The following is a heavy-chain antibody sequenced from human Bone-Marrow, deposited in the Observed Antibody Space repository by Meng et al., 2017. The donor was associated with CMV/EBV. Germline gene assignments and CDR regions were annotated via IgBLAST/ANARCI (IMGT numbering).Heavy chain of an antibody. CDR2: INPSGGST. CDR3: ARSRRRDFWSGPADY. CDR1: GYTFTSYY. D-gene: IGHD3-3*01. J-gene: IGHJ4*02. Sequence: ASVKVSCKASGYTFTSYYMHWVRQAPGQGLEWMGIINPSGGSTSYAQKFQGRVTMTRDTSTSTVYMELSSLRSEDTAVYYCARSRRRDFWSGPADYWGQGTLVTGSS. V-gene: IGHV1-46*01.